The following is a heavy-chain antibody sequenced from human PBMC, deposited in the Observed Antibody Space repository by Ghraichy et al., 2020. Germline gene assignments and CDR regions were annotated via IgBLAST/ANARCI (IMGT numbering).Heavy chain of an antibody. V-gene: IGHV1-69*13. CDR2: IIPIFGTA. CDR1: GGTFSSYA. CDR3: ARRGYSYGSIDY. D-gene: IGHD5-18*01. Sequence: SVKVSCKASGGTFSSYAISWVRQAPGQGLEWMGGIIPIFGTANYAQKFQGRVTITADESTSTAYIELSSLRSEDTAVYYCARRGYSYGSIDYWGQGTLVTVSS. J-gene: IGHJ4*02.